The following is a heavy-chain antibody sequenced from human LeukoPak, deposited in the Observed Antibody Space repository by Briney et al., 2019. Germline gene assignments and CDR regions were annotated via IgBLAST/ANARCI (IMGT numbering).Heavy chain of an antibody. Sequence: ASVKVSCKASGYTFTSYGISWVRQAPGQGLEWMGWISAYNGNTNYAQKLQGRVTMTTDTSTSTAYMELRSLRSDDTAVYYCARASNCSSTSCYDGYYYYYMDVWGKGTTVTVSS. V-gene: IGHV1-18*01. J-gene: IGHJ6*03. CDR3: ARASNCSSTSCYDGYYYYYMDV. CDR1: GYTFTSYG. D-gene: IGHD2-2*01. CDR2: ISAYNGNT.